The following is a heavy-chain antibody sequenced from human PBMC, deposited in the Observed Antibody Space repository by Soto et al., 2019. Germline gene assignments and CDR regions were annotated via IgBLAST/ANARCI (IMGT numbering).Heavy chain of an antibody. D-gene: IGHD2-21*01. J-gene: IGHJ6*02. V-gene: IGHV1-58*01. Sequence: QMHLVQSGPEVKKPGTSVKVSCKASGFSFSGSTLQWVRQARGQGLEWIGWIVVGSGDTDYAQKFQERVTITRDMSTSTSYMDLTSLRAEDTAVYSCAADPIPLDYYGMNVWGQGTTVTVSS. CDR2: IVVGSGDT. CDR1: GFSFSGST. CDR3: AADPIPLDYYGMNV.